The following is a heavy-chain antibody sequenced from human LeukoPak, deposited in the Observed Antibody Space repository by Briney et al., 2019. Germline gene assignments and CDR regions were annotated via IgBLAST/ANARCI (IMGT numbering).Heavy chain of an antibody. D-gene: IGHD3/OR15-3a*01. CDR1: GVSFSNSY. Sequence: SETLSLTCAVYGVSFSNSYWSWIRQPPGKGLEWIGEIKHSGSTNYNPSLKSRITISLDTSKNQFSLKLSSVTAADTAVYYCARSHSVWTSFDYWGQGTLVTVSS. CDR2: IKHSGST. V-gene: IGHV4-34*10. J-gene: IGHJ4*02. CDR3: ARSHSVWTSFDY.